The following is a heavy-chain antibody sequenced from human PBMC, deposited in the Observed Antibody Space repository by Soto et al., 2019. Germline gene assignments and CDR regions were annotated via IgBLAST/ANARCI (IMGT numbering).Heavy chain of an antibody. CDR1: GYTFTSYG. V-gene: IGHV1-18*01. D-gene: IGHD3-10*01. CDR3: ARVEKGWFGELISWFDP. J-gene: IGHJ5*02. Sequence: QVQLVQSGAEVKKPGASVKVSCKASGYTFTSYGISWVRQAPGQGLEWMGWISAYNGNTNYAQKLQGRVTMTTDTSKSTAAMELRSLRSDDTAVYYCARVEKGWFGELISWFDPWGQGTLVTVSS. CDR2: ISAYNGNT.